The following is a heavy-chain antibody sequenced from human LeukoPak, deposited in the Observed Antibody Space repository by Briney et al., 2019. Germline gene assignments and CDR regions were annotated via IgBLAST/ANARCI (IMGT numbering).Heavy chain of an antibody. CDR2: INPNSGGT. J-gene: IGHJ4*02. CDR1: GCTFTGYY. D-gene: IGHD5-12*01. CDR3: SRLLAVDTVD. V-gene: IGHV1-2*06. Sequence: ASVKVSCKASGCTFTGYYMHWVRQAPGQGLEWMGRINPNSGGTNYAQKFQGRVTMTRDTSISTAYMELSRLRSGDTAVYYCSRLLAVDTVDWGQGTLVTVSS.